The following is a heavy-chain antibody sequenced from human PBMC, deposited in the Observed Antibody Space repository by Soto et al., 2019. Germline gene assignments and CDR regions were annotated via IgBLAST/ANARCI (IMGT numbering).Heavy chain of an antibody. Sequence: ASVKVSCKASGYTFNSNAMHWVRQAPGQRLEWMGWINAGNGNTKYSQKFQGRVTITRDTSASTAYMGLSSLRSEDTAVYYCASYSSSWVDYGMDVWGQGTTVTVSS. CDR1: GYTFNSNA. CDR3: ASYSSSWVDYGMDV. V-gene: IGHV1-3*01. CDR2: INAGNGNT. J-gene: IGHJ6*02. D-gene: IGHD6-13*01.